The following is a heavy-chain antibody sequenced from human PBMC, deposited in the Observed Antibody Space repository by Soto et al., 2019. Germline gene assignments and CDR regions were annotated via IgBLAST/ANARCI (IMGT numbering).Heavy chain of an antibody. CDR2: IIPILGIA. CDR1: GGTFSSYT. CDR3: ARRGGGYTGMDV. V-gene: IGHV1-69*02. D-gene: IGHD5-12*01. Sequence: QVQLVQSGAEVKKPGSSVKVSCKASGGTFSSYTISWVRQAPGQGLEWMGRIIPILGIANYAQKFQGRVTNTADKSTSTAYMELRRLKSEDTAVYFCARRGGGYTGMDVWGQGTTVTVSS. J-gene: IGHJ6*02.